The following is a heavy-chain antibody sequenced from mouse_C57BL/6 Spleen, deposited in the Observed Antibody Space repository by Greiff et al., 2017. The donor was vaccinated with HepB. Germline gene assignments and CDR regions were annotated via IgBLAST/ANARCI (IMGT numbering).Heavy chain of an antibody. CDR1: GYTFTEYT. Sequence: VKLMESGAELVKPGASVKLSCKASGYTFTEYTIHWVKQRSGQGLEWIGWFYPGSGSIKYNEKFKDKATLTADKSYSTVYMEFSRWTSEDYAVYFCARHEENYYGSSYAMDYWGQGTSVTVSS. CDR3: ARHEENYYGSSYAMDY. J-gene: IGHJ4*01. CDR2: FYPGSGSI. V-gene: IGHV1-62-2*01. D-gene: IGHD1-1*01.